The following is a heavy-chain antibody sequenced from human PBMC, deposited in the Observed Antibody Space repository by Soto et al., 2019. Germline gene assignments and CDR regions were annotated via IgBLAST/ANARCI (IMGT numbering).Heavy chain of an antibody. J-gene: IGHJ4*02. CDR2: IKSESDGGTA. Sequence: EVQLVESGGGLVKPGGSLRLSCAASGFTFSNAWMSWVRQAPGKGLEWVGRIKSESDGGTADYAAPVKGRFTISRDDSKNTLYLQMNSLKTDDTAVYCCARTPLGYCSSATCFDYFDYWGQGTLVTVSS. CDR1: GFTFSNAW. CDR3: ARTPLGYCSSATCFDYFDY. V-gene: IGHV3-15*01. D-gene: IGHD2-2*01.